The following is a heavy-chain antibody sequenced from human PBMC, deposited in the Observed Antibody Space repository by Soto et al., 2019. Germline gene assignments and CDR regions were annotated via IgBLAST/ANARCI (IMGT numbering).Heavy chain of an antibody. CDR3: ARSGGYCGGDCYLYLDY. D-gene: IGHD2-21*02. CDR1: GGSISSGGYY. V-gene: IGHV4-31*03. J-gene: IGHJ4*02. Sequence: SETLSLTCTVSGGSISSGGYYWSWIRQHPGKGLEWIGYIYYSGSTYYNPSLKSRVTISVDTSKNQFSLKLSSVTAADTAVYYCARSGGYCGGDCYLYLDYWGQGTLVTVSS. CDR2: IYYSGST.